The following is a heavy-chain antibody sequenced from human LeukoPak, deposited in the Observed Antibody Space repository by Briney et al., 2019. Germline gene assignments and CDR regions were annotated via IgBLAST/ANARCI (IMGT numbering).Heavy chain of an antibody. CDR3: ARAGHRKYYYDNAYDY. CDR2: INPSGGST. D-gene: IGHD3-22*01. CDR1: GYTFTIYY. V-gene: IGHV1-46*01. Sequence: ASVKVSCKASGYTFTIYYIHWVRQAPGQGLEWMGLINPSGGSTNYAQKFQGRVTMTRDTSTSTAYMELRSLRSDDTAVYYCARAGHRKYYYDNAYDYWGQGTLVTVSS. J-gene: IGHJ4*02.